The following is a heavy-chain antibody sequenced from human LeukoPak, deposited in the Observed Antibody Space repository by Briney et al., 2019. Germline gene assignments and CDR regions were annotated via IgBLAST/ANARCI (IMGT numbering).Heavy chain of an antibody. J-gene: IGHJ5*02. CDR1: GGTFSSYA. D-gene: IGHD2-15*01. Sequence: SVKVSCKASGGTFSSYAISWVRQAPGQGLEWMGGIIPIFGTANYAQKFQGRVTITADESTSTAYMELSSLRSEDTAVYYCATLKSGLVVAATGPYNWFDPWGQGTLVTDSS. CDR3: ATLKSGLVVAATGPYNWFDP. CDR2: IIPIFGTA. V-gene: IGHV1-69*13.